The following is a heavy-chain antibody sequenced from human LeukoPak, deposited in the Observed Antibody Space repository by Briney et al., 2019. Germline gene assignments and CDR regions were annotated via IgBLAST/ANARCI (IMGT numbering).Heavy chain of an antibody. Sequence: ASVKVSCKASGGTFSSYAISWVRQAPGQGLEWMGWISVYNGDAKYPQKFQGRVTMSTDTSTGTAYMELRSLRSDDTAVYYCARYAQDTNGWYYFDYWGQGTLVTVSS. D-gene: IGHD6-19*01. J-gene: IGHJ4*02. V-gene: IGHV1-18*01. CDR3: ARYAQDTNGWYYFDY. CDR2: ISVYNGDA. CDR1: GGTFSSYA.